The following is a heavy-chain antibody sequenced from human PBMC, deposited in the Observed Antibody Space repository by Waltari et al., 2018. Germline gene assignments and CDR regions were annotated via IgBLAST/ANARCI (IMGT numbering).Heavy chain of an antibody. Sequence: QVQLQQWGAGLLKPSETLSLPCAVYGGSFSGYYWTWIRQPPGQGLEWIGEINHSGSTNYNPSLKSRVTISVDTSKNQFSLKLSSVTAADTAVYYCARPPHLQKTTPYYYYGMDVWGQGTTVTVSS. V-gene: IGHV4-34*01. D-gene: IGHD1-7*01. CDR2: INHSGST. J-gene: IGHJ6*02. CDR1: GGSFSGYY. CDR3: ARPPHLQKTTPYYYYGMDV.